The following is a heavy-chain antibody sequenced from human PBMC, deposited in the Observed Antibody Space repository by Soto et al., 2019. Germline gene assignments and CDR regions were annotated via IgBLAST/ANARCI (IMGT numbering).Heavy chain of an antibody. Sequence: SGGSLRLSCAASGFSFSTYWVHWVRQAPGKGLVWVSLINSDGSSTSYADSVKGRFTISRDNAKNTLYLQMNSLRAEDTAVYYCARDPPTGTTLTFDIWGQGTMVTVSS. D-gene: IGHD1-1*01. J-gene: IGHJ3*02. V-gene: IGHV3-74*01. CDR3: ARDPPTGTTLTFDI. CDR1: GFSFSTYW. CDR2: INSDGSST.